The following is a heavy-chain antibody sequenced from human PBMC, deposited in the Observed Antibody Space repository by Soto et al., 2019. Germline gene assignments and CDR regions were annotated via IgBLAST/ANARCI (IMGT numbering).Heavy chain of an antibody. J-gene: IGHJ3*02. V-gene: IGHV3-30*18. CDR2: ISYDGSNK. D-gene: IGHD4-17*01. Sequence: ESVGGVVQPGRSLRLSCAASGFTFSSYGMHWVRQAPGKGLEWVAVISYDGSNKYYADSVKGRFTISRDNSKNTLYLQMNSLRAEDTAVYYCAKDLGPYGLDAFDIWGQGTMVTVSS. CDR1: GFTFSSYG. CDR3: AKDLGPYGLDAFDI.